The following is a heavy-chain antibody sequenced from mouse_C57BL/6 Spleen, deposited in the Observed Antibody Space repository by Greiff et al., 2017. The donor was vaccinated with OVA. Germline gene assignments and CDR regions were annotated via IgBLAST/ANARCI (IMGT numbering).Heavy chain of an antibody. J-gene: IGHJ2*01. D-gene: IGHD2-4*01. Sequence: VQVVESGAELVKPGASVKMSCKASGYTFTTYPIEWMKQNHGKSLEWIGNFHPYNDDTKYNEKFKGKATLTVEKSSSTVYLELSRLTSDDSAVYYCARNYDYDGGYYFDYWGQGTTLTVSS. CDR1: GYTFTTYP. V-gene: IGHV1-47*01. CDR3: ARNYDYDGGYYFDY. CDR2: FHPYNDDT.